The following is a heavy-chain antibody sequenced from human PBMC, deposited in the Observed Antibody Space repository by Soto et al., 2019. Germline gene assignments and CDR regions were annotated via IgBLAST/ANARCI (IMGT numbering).Heavy chain of an antibody. CDR1: GGTFNSYA. CDR3: ASGEGRHLRDY. CDR2: LIPAVGIP. D-gene: IGHD3-3*01. V-gene: IGHV1-69*01. J-gene: IGHJ4*02. Sequence: QVQLLQSGAEVKKPGSSVRVSCKASGGTFNSYAFSWVRHAPGQGLEWMGGLIPAVGIPNYAQKFQGRVTLSADASTGTAYMELRGLRSEDSAVYYCASGEGRHLRDYWCQGTRVTVSS.